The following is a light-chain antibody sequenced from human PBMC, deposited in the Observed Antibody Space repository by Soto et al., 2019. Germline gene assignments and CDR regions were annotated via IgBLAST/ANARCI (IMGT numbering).Light chain of an antibody. CDR3: QQRSNWPPYT. Sequence: EIVLTQSPATLSLSPGERATLSCRASQSVSSYLAWYQQKPGQAPWLLIYDASNRATGIPARFSGSGSGTDVTLTISSLEPEDFAVDYCQQRSNWPPYTFGRGTKLEIK. CDR1: QSVSSY. CDR2: DAS. V-gene: IGKV3-11*01. J-gene: IGKJ2*01.